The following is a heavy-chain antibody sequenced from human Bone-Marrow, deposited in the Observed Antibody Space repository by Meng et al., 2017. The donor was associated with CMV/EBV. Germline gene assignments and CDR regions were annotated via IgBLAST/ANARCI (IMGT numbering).Heavy chain of an antibody. V-gene: IGHV4-34*01. CDR1: GGSFSGYY. CDR2: INYSGST. Sequence: QVQLQQWGAGLLKPSETLSLTCAVYGGSFSGYYWSWIRQPPGKGLEWIGEINYSGSTNYNPSLKSRVTISVDTSKNQFSLKLSSVTAADTAVYYCASTDCSGGSCYSRVFDYWGQGTLVTVSS. CDR3: ASTDCSGGSCYSRVFDY. J-gene: IGHJ4*02. D-gene: IGHD2-15*01.